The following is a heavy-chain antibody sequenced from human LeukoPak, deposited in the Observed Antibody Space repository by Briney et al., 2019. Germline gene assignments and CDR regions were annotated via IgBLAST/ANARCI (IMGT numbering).Heavy chain of an antibody. CDR2: IIPIFGTA. V-gene: IGHV1-69*06. D-gene: IGHD6-19*01. J-gene: IGHJ3*02. Sequence: SVKVSCKASGGTFSSYAISWVRQAPGQGLEWMGGIIPIFGTANYAQKFQGRVTITADKSTSTAYMELSSLRSEDTAVYYCASSVRGGSSGWPDDAFDIWGQGTMVTVSS. CDR3: ASSVRGGSSGWPDDAFDI. CDR1: GGTFSSYA.